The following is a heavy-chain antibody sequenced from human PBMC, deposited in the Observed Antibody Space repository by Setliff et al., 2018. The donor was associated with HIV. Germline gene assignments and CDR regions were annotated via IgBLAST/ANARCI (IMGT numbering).Heavy chain of an antibody. CDR2: IHNSGST. J-gene: IGHJ6*02. V-gene: IGHV4-39*01. CDR1: GGSISSNSHY. D-gene: IGHD6-13*01. Sequence: PSETLSLTCTVSGGSISSNSHYWGWIRQPPGKGLEWIGNIHNSGSTNYNPSLKSRITVSVDTAKNQFSLRLSSVTAADTAVYYCARHPPHDSTWPYYYYGMDVWGQGTTVTVSS. CDR3: ARHPPHDSTWPYYYYGMDV.